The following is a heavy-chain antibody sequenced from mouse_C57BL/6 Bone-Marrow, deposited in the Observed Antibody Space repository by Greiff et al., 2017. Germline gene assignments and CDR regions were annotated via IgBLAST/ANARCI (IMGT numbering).Heavy chain of an antibody. V-gene: IGHV2-6-1*01. CDR3: ARQIYDGYSAWFAY. D-gene: IGHD2-3*01. Sequence: VQLQQSGPGLVAPSQSLSITCTVSGFSLTSYGVHWVRQPPGKGLEWLVVIWSDGSTTYNSALKSRLSISKDNSKSQVFLKMNSLQTDDTAMYDCARQIYDGYSAWFAYWGQGTLVTVSA. CDR1: GFSLTSYG. J-gene: IGHJ3*01. CDR2: IWSDGST.